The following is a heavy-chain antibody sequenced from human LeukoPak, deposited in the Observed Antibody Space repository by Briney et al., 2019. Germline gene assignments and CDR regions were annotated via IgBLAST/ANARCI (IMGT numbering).Heavy chain of an antibody. J-gene: IGHJ4*02. CDR1: GFTLSSHS. CDR2: ISSSSSYI. Sequence: GGSLRLSCAASGFTLSSHSMNWIRQAPGKGLEWVSSISSSSSYIYYADSVKGRFTISRDNSKNTLYLQMNSLRAEDTAVYYCAREEYCSGGSCYKGYFDYWGQGTLVTVSS. D-gene: IGHD2-15*01. CDR3: AREEYCSGGSCYKGYFDY. V-gene: IGHV3-21*04.